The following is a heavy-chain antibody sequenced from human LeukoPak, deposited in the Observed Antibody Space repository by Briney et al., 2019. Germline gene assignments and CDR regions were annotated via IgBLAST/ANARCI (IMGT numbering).Heavy chain of an antibody. J-gene: IGHJ4*02. Sequence: GRSLRLSCAASGFSFSSYAMHWVRQAPGKGLEWVSYISSSSSYTNYADSVKGRFTISRDNAKNSLYLQMNSLRAEDTAVYYCAREIRDYDFWSGYYDYWGQGTLVTVSS. V-gene: IGHV3-21*05. CDR2: ISSSSSYT. D-gene: IGHD3-3*01. CDR1: GFSFSSYA. CDR3: AREIRDYDFWSGYYDY.